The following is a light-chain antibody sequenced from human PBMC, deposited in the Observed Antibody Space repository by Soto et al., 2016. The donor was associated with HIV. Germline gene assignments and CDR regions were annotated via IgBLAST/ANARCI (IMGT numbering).Light chain of an antibody. CDR2: GVS. CDR1: QGISNY. V-gene: IGKV1-16*01. CDR3: QQYKSYPNT. J-gene: IGKJ2*01. Sequence: DIQMTQSPSSLSASVGDRVTILTCRASQGISNYLAWYQLKPGKAPKSLIYGVSGLQSGVPSRFSGSGSGTDFTLIISSLQPEDFATYYCQQYKSYPNTFGQGTKLEIK.